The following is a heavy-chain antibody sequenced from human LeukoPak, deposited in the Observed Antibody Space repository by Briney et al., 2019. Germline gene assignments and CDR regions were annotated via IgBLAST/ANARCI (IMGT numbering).Heavy chain of an antibody. D-gene: IGHD3-22*01. V-gene: IGHV3-30*03. CDR2: ISYDGSNK. CDR1: GFTFSSYG. CDR3: ARVDYYDSSGYYYGLFGY. J-gene: IGHJ4*02. Sequence: PGGSLRLSCAASGFTFSSYGMHWVRQAPGKGLEWVAVISYDGSNKYYADSVKGRFTISRDNAKNSLYLQMNSLRAEDTAVYYCARVDYYDSSGYYYGLFGYWGQGTLVTVSS.